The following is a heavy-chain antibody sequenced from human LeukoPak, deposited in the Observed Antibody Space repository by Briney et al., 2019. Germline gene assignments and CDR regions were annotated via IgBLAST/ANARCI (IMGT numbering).Heavy chain of an antibody. Sequence: SETLSLTRTVSGGSISNFYWSWFRQTTGKGLEWIGRIYTSDSTNYNPSLKSRVTMSVDTSKNLFSLKLSSVTAADTAVYYCARDPYYYDNSAYYHAFDIWGQGTMVTVSS. CDR3: ARDPYYYDNSAYYHAFDI. J-gene: IGHJ3*02. CDR1: GGSISNFY. CDR2: IYTSDST. D-gene: IGHD3-22*01. V-gene: IGHV4-4*07.